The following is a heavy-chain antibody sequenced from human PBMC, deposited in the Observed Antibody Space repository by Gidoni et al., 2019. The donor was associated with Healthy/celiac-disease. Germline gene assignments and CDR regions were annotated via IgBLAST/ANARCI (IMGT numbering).Heavy chain of an antibody. CDR3: ARGLLLNDYGDYYYYGMDV. D-gene: IGHD4-17*01. Sequence: QVQLVQSGAEVKKPGASVKVSCKASGYTFTSYAINWVRQATGQGLEWMGWMNPNSGNTGYAQKFQGRVTMTRNTSISTAYMELSSLRSEDTAVYYCARGLLLNDYGDYYYYGMDVWGQGTTVTVSS. V-gene: IGHV1-8*01. CDR1: GYTFTSYA. CDR2: MNPNSGNT. J-gene: IGHJ6*02.